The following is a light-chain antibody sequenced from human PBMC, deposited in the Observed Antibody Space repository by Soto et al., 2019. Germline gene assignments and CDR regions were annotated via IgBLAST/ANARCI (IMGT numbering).Light chain of an antibody. CDR3: LQDYNYPLT. J-gene: IGKJ4*01. V-gene: IGKV1-6*01. CDR2: AAS. CDR1: QGIRND. Sequence: AIQMTQSPSSLSASVGDRVTITCRASQGIRNDLGWYQQKPGKAPKVLIHAASSLQSGVPSRFSGSGSGTDFTLTISSLQPEDYGTYYCLQDYNYPLTFDGGTQVEIK.